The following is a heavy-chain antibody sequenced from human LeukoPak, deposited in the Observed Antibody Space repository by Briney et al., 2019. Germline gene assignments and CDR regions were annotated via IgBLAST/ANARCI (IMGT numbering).Heavy chain of an antibody. J-gene: IGHJ4*02. CDR2: IYYSGST. D-gene: IGHD3-22*01. Sequence: SETLSLTCTVSGGSISSGDYYWSWIRQPPGKGLEWIGYIYYSGSTNYNPSLKSRVTISVDTSKNQFSLKLSSVTAADTAVYYCARHEVYLRPYPEEIVVPYYFDYWGQGTLVTVSS. CDR3: ARHEVYLRPYPEEIVVPYYFDY. V-gene: IGHV4-61*08. CDR1: GGSISSGDYY.